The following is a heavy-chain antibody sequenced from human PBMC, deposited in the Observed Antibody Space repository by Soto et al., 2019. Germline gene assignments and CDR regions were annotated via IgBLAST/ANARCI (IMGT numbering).Heavy chain of an antibody. D-gene: IGHD3-16*01. J-gene: IGHJ6*03. Sequence: SQTLSLTCAISGDSVSSNSAAWNWIRQSPSRGLEWLGRTYYRSKWYNDYAVSVKSRITINPDTSKNQFSLQLNSVTPEDTAVYYCARLVWDERYYYYYLDVWGKGTTVTVSS. CDR3: ARLVWDERYYYYYLDV. V-gene: IGHV6-1*01. CDR2: TYYRSKWYN. CDR1: GDSVSSNSAA.